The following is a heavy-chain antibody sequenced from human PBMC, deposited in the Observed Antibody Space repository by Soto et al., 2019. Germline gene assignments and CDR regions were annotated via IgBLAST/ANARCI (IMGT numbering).Heavy chain of an antibody. CDR1: GFPFSSYW. CDR3: AREYYGLLTGYYTDY. J-gene: IGHJ4*02. CDR2: ISGDGVTT. Sequence: DVQLVESGGDLVQRGGSLRLSCAASGFPFSSYWMHWVRHTPWKGLDWVARISGDGVTTYYADSVTGRVTVSRDNDKNTLSLQISGLRAEDTAVYYCAREYYGLLTGYYTDYWGQGTLVSVSS. D-gene: IGHD3-9*01. V-gene: IGHV3-74*01.